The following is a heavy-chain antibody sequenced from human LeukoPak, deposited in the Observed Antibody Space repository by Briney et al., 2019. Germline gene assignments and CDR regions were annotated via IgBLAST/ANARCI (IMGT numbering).Heavy chain of an antibody. J-gene: IGHJ6*03. Sequence: PSETLSLTCSVSGQSVSSGDYWGWIRQTPGKGLEWIASIYNSVSTHYNPSLRSRVTISVDTSKNQFSLKLSSVTAADTAVYYCARVPYYYDSSGGGNYYYYYMDVWGKGTTVTVSS. CDR3: ARVPYYYDSSGGGNYYYYYMDV. CDR1: GQSVSSGDY. V-gene: IGHV4-38-2*02. CDR2: IYNSVST. D-gene: IGHD3-22*01.